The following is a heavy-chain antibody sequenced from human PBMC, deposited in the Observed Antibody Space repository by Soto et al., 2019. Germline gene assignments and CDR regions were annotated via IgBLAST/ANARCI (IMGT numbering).Heavy chain of an antibody. J-gene: IGHJ4*02. CDR2: IYYSGST. V-gene: IGHV4-59*01. CDR3: ARMRNILTGYPGQFDY. D-gene: IGHD3-9*01. CDR1: GGSISSYY. Sequence: QVQLQESGPGLVKPSETLSLTCTVSGGSISSYYWSWIRQPPGKGLEWIGYIYYSGSTNYHPSLNSRVTISVDTSKNQFSLKLSSVTVVDTAVYYCARMRNILTGYPGQFDYWGQGTLVTVSS.